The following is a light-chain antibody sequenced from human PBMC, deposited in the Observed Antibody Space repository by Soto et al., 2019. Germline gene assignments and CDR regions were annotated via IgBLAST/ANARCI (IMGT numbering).Light chain of an antibody. J-gene: IGKJ1*01. CDR2: GAS. CDR3: QQYNNWPPWT. CDR1: QSVSSN. V-gene: IGKV3-15*01. Sequence: EILLTQSRSTLPLSPGERATLSCRAIQSVSSNLAWYQQRPGQAPRLLIYGASTRATGIPARFSGSGSGTEFTLTISSLQSEDFSVYYCQQYNNWPPWTFGQGTKVDIK.